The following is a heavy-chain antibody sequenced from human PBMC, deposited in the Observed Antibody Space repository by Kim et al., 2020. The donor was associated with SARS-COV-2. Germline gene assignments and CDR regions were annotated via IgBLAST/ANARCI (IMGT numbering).Heavy chain of an antibody. CDR1: GFTVSSNY. Sequence: GGSLRLSCAASGFTVSSNYMSWVRQAPGKGLEWVSVIYSGGSTYYADSVKGRFTISRDNSKNTLYLQMNSLRAEDTAVYYCARDSSYYYDSSGYYYGDYWGQGTLVTVSS. CDR3: ARDSSYYYDSSGYYYGDY. D-gene: IGHD3-22*01. CDR2: IYSGGST. J-gene: IGHJ4*02. V-gene: IGHV3-66*01.